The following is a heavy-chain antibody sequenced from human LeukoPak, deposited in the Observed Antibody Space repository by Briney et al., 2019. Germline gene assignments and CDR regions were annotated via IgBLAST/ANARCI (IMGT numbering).Heavy chain of an antibody. J-gene: IGHJ4*02. CDR2: ISGSGGST. V-gene: IGHV3-23*01. CDR3: AKDDGESLWFFGNDY. D-gene: IGHD5-18*01. CDR1: GFTFSSYA. Sequence: GGSLRLSCAASGFTFSSYAMSWVRQAPGKGLERVSAISGSGGSTYYADSVKGRFTISRDNSKNTLYLQMNSLRAEDTAVYYCAKDDGESLWFFGNDYWGQGTLVTVSS.